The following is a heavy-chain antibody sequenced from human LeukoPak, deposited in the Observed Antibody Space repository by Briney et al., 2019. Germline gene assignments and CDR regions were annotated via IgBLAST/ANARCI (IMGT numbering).Heavy chain of an antibody. D-gene: IGHD3-22*01. Sequence: PSETLSLTCTVSGGSITTYDWSWIRQPAGKGLEWIGHIYSSGSTNYNPSLKSRVTMSLDMSKNQFSLNLRSVTAADTAVYYCARDHTFDRTFDYWGQGTLVTVSS. CDR1: GGSITTYD. CDR3: ARDHTFDRTFDY. CDR2: IYSSGST. J-gene: IGHJ4*02. V-gene: IGHV4-4*07.